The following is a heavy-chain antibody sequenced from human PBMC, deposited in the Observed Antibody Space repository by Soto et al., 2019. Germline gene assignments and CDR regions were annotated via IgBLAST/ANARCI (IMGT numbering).Heavy chain of an antibody. Sequence: GGSLRLSCAASGFTFSSSAMNGVRQAPGKGLEWVSVISGSDGRTYYADSVKGRFTISRDNSKNTLYLDMNSLRAEDTAVYYCAKSLNLNWNTWFDPWGQGTLVTVSS. D-gene: IGHD1-1*01. CDR3: AKSLNLNWNTWFDP. CDR1: GFTFSSSA. V-gene: IGHV3-23*01. J-gene: IGHJ5*02. CDR2: ISGSDGRT.